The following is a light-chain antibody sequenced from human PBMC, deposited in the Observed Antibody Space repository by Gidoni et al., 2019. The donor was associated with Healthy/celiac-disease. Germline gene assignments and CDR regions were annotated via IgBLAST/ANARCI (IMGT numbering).Light chain of an antibody. CDR2: DDS. J-gene: IGLJ2*01. CDR1: NIGRKS. Sequence: SYVLTQPPSASVAPGKTARITCGGNNIGRKSVHWYQQKPGQAPVLVVYDDSDRPSGTPERFSGSNSGNTATLTISRVEAGDEADYYCQVWDSSSDHHVVFGGGTKLTVL. CDR3: QVWDSSSDHHVV. V-gene: IGLV3-21*03.